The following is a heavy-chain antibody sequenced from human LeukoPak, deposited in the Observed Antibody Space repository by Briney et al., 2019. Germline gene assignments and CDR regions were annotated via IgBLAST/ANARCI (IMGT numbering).Heavy chain of an antibody. CDR3: ARSSTGFDY. CDR2: IWYDGSNK. CDR1: GYTFSDHY. V-gene: IGHV3-33*08. Sequence: GGSLRLSCAVSGYTFSDHYIDWVRQAPGKGLEWVAVIWYDGSNKYYADSVKGRFTISRDNSKNALYLQMNSLKFEDTAVYYCARSSTGFDYWGQGTLVTVSS. J-gene: IGHJ4*02. D-gene: IGHD6-6*01.